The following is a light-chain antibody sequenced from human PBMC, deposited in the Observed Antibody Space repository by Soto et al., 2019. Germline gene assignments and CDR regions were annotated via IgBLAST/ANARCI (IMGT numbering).Light chain of an antibody. J-gene: IGKJ5*01. CDR2: AAS. V-gene: IGKV1-39*01. CDR1: QSISGF. Sequence: DVQLTQSPSSLSVSLGDRVTITCRASQSISGFLNWFQQKPGKAPQLLIYAASSLQTGVPSRFTGSGSETDYTLTINSLQPEDLATYYCQQSYSTSISFGQGTRLDIK. CDR3: QQSYSTSIS.